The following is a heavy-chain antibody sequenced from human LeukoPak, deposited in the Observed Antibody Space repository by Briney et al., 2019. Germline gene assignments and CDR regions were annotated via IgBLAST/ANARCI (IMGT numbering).Heavy chain of an antibody. D-gene: IGHD5-18*01. CDR3: ARDRSNTAMDYYFDY. Sequence: ASVKVSCEASGYTFTGYYMHWVRQAPGQGLEWMGWINPNSGGTNYAQKFQGRVTMTRDTSISTAYMELSRLRSDDTAVYYCARDRSNTAMDYYFDYWGQGTLVTVSS. J-gene: IGHJ4*02. CDR1: GYTFTGYY. CDR2: INPNSGGT. V-gene: IGHV1-2*02.